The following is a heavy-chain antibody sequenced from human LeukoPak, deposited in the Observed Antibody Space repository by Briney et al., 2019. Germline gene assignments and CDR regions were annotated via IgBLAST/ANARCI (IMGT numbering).Heavy chain of an antibody. V-gene: IGHV3-21*01. CDR2: ISPRSTHI. CDR1: GFTLNDYS. J-gene: IGHJ4*02. D-gene: IGHD3-22*01. Sequence: GGSLRLSCEASGFTLNDYSMNWVRQSPGKGLEWISSISPRSTHIYYADSVKGRFTISRDNAKNSLYLQMNSLRAEDTAVYYCAGGKRYYYDSLDYWGQGTLVTVSS. CDR3: AGGKRYYYDSLDY.